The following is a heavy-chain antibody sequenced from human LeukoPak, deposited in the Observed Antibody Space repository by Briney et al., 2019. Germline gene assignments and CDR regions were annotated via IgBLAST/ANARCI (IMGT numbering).Heavy chain of an antibody. CDR1: GFTLSSYG. CDR3: AKDEGYRWSDMDV. D-gene: IGHD5-18*01. CDR2: TSYDGTNK. V-gene: IGHV3-30*18. Sequence: PGGSLRLSCAASGFTLSSYGMHWVRQAPGKGLEWVAVTSYDGTNKYYADSVKGRFTIFRDNSKNTLYLQMNSLRAEDTAVYYCAKDEGYRWSDMDVWGKGTTVTVSS. J-gene: IGHJ6*03.